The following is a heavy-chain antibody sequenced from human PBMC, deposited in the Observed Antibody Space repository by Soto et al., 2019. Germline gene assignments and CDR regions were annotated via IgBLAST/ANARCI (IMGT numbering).Heavy chain of an antibody. J-gene: IGHJ4*01. V-gene: IGHV3-74*01. Sequence: EVQLVEAGGGLVQPGGSLRVSCSASGFTLRSNRIHLVRQAPGKGLEWVSRIDTDGGGTSYADSVTGRFTISTDNAKNTVYLQMNGLRAEDTAVYYCATVFDLWGHGTLVTVSS. CDR2: IDTDGGGT. CDR1: GFTLRSNR. D-gene: IGHD2-8*01. CDR3: ATVFDL.